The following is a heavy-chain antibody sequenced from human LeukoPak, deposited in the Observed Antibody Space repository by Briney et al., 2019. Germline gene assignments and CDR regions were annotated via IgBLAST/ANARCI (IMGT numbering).Heavy chain of an antibody. CDR1: GYTFTGYF. D-gene: IGHD2-15*01. Sequence: ASVKVSCKASGYTFTGYFMHWVRQAPGQGPEWMGWINPNSGGTNYAQKFQGRVTMTRDTSISTAYMELSRLRSDDTAVYYCAAGRGYCSGGSCYGDDSFDIWGQGTMVTVSS. CDR2: INPNSGGT. V-gene: IGHV1-2*02. CDR3: AAGRGYCSGGSCYGDDSFDI. J-gene: IGHJ3*02.